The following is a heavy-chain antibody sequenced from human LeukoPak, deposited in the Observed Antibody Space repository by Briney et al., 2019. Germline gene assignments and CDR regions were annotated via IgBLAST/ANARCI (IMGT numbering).Heavy chain of an antibody. J-gene: IGHJ4*02. Sequence: SETLSLTCAVYGESFSGYYWIWIRQPPGKGLEWIGEINHSGSTNYNPSLKSRVTISVDMSKNQFSLKLSSVTAADTAVYYCARESTVTRPFDYWGQGTLVTVSS. D-gene: IGHD4-17*01. V-gene: IGHV4-34*01. CDR2: INHSGST. CDR3: ARESTVTRPFDY. CDR1: GESFSGYY.